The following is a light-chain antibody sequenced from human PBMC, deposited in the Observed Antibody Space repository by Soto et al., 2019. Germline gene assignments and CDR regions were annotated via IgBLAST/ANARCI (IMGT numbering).Light chain of an antibody. CDR3: QQYYSTPPYT. CDR2: WAS. V-gene: IGKV4-1*01. Sequence: DIVMTQSPDSLAVSLGERATIHCKSSQSVLYSSNNKNYLAWYQQKPGQPPNLLIYWASIRESGVPDRFSGSGSGTDFTLTISRLRAEDVAVYYCQQYYSTPPYTFGQGTKLEIK. J-gene: IGKJ2*01. CDR1: QSVLYSSNNKNY.